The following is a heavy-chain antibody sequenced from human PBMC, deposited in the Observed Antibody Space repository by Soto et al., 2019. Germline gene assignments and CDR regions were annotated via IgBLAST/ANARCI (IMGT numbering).Heavy chain of an antibody. CDR3: ARGRYGDY. CDR2: ISAHNGNT. D-gene: IGHD1-1*01. CDR1: GYTFTSYG. J-gene: IGHJ4*02. Sequence: QVHLVQSGAEVKKPGASVKVSCKASGYTFTSYGITWVRQAPGQGLEWMGWISAHNGNTDYAQKLQGGVIVTRDTSTSTAYMELRSRISDDTAVYYCARGRYGDYWGQGALVTVSS. V-gene: IGHV1-18*01.